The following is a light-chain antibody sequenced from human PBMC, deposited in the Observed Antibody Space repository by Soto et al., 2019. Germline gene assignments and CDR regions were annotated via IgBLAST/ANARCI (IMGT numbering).Light chain of an antibody. J-gene: IGKJ1*01. CDR3: QQYHIYSVT. CDR1: QSIDSW. Sequence: DIQMTQSPSTLSASVGDRITLTCRASQSIDSWLAWYQQRPGKLPNLLIYKASTLASGVPSRFSCSGYGTEFTLTINSLQPDDFATYYCQQYHIYSVTFXHRTNVDIK. CDR2: KAS. V-gene: IGKV1-5*03.